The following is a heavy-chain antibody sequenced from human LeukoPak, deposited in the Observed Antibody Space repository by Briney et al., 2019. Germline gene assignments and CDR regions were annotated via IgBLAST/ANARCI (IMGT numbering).Heavy chain of an antibody. CDR2: ISYSGST. CDR1: GDSISTSGSY. CDR3: ARHFDF. Sequence: SETLSLTCTVSGDSISTSGSYWGWIRQPPGKGLEWIGTISYSGSTYYNPSLKSRVAISVDTSQNQFSLKLNSVTAADTAVYYCARHFDFWGQGTLVTVSS. J-gene: IGHJ4*02. V-gene: IGHV4-39*01.